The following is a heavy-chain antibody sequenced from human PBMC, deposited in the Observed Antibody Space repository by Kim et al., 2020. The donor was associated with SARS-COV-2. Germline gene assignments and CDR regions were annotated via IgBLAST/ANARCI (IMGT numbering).Heavy chain of an antibody. D-gene: IGHD3-22*01. CDR3: ARDSYYDSSGYYYHWFDP. J-gene: IGHJ5*02. Sequence: KGQFTISRENSKNTLYLQMNSLRAEDTAVYYCARDSYYDSSGYYYHWFDPWGQGTLVTVSS. V-gene: IGHV3-30*01.